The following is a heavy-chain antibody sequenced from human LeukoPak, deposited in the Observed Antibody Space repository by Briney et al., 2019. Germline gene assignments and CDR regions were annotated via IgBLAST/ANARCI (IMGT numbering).Heavy chain of an antibody. V-gene: IGHV4-39*01. CDR2: IYYTGGT. J-gene: IGHJ4*02. CDR1: GGSITTSSYY. CDR3: ARHAGLYSSSWSTFDY. D-gene: IGHD6-13*01. Sequence: SETLSLTCSVSGGSITTSSYYWGWIRQPPEKGLEWIGSIYYTGGTYYSPSLKSRVTISVDTSKNQFSLNLNSVTAADTAVYYCARHAGLYSSSWSTFDYWGQGILVTVSS.